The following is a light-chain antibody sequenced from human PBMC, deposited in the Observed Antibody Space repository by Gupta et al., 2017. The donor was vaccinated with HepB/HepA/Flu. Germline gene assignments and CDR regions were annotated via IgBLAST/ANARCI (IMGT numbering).Light chain of an antibody. J-gene: IGLJ3*02. CDR1: RGHSTYI. V-gene: IGLV4-60*02. CDR2: LERSGNY. Sequence: QPVLTQSSSASASLGSSVKLTCTLSRGHSTYIIAWHQQQPGKAPRYWMKLERSGNYNKGSGVPDRFSGSSSGTDRCLTISDLQDEDEAHYYCETRDSNNNWVFGGGTKLTVL. CDR3: ETRDSNNNWV.